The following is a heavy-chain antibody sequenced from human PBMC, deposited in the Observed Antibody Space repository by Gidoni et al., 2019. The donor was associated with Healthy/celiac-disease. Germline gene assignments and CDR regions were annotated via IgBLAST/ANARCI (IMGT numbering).Heavy chain of an antibody. D-gene: IGHD6-6*01. CDR2: MNPNSGNT. CDR3: AREWSSSSSTSFYYYYYGMDV. CDR1: GYTFTSYY. J-gene: IGHJ6*02. Sequence: QVQLVQSGAEVKKPGASVKVSCKASGYTFTSYYINWVRQATGQGLEWMGWMNPNSGNTGYAQKFQGRVTMTRNTSISTAYMELSSLRSEDTAVYYCAREWSSSSSTSFYYYYYGMDVWGQGTTVTVSS. V-gene: IGHV1-8*01.